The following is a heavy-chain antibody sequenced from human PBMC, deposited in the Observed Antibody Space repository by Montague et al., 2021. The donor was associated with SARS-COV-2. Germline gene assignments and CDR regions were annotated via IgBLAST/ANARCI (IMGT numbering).Heavy chain of an antibody. V-gene: IGHV3-11*03. CDR3: ARSLEQLATFDY. CDR2: ISSTGSYT. Sequence: SLRLSCAASGFTFSDYYMVWIRQAPGKGLEWISDISSTGSYTNYADSVKGRFTISRDNARSSLYLQMDSLRAEDTAIFYCARSLEQLATFDYWGQGALVTVSS. J-gene: IGHJ4*02. CDR1: GFTFSDYY. D-gene: IGHD1/OR15-1a*01.